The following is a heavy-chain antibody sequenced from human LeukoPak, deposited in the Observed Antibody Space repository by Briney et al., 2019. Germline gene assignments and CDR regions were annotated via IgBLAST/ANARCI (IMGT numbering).Heavy chain of an antibody. CDR3: AKGDCSGGSCYDDAFDI. D-gene: IGHD2-15*01. CDR2: ISGSGGST. CDR1: GFTFSSYA. V-gene: IGHV3-23*01. Sequence: PGGSLRRSCAASGFTFSSYAMSWVRQAPGKGLEGVSAISGSGGSTYYADSVKGRFTISRDNSKNTLYLQMNSLRAEDTAVYYCAKGDCSGGSCYDDAFDIWGQGTMVTVSS. J-gene: IGHJ3*02.